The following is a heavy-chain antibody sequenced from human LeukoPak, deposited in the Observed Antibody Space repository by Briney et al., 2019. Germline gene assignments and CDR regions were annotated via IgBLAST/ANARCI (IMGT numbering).Heavy chain of an antibody. J-gene: IGHJ4*02. V-gene: IGHV1-2*02. Sequence: WASVKVSCKASGYTFTGYYLHWVRQAPGQGLEWMGWINPNSGGRKYAQKFQGRVTMTRDTSISTAYMELSSLRSEDTAVYYCASASRSYYFGYWGQGTLVTVSS. CDR1: GYTFTGYY. CDR2: INPNSGGR. CDR3: ASASRSYYFGY.